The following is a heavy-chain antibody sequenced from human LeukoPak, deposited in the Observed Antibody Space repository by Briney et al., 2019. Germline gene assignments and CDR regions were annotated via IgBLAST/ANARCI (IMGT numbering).Heavy chain of an antibody. CDR2: ISGSGGST. CDR3: AKDLVGATTVYFDY. J-gene: IGHJ4*02. D-gene: IGHD1-26*01. Sequence: GGSLRLSCAASGFTFSGYAMSWVRQAPGKGLEWVSAISGSGGSTYYADSVKGRFTISRDNSKNTLYLQMNSLRAEDTAVYYCAKDLVGATTVYFDYWGQGTLVTVSS. CDR1: GFTFSGYA. V-gene: IGHV3-23*01.